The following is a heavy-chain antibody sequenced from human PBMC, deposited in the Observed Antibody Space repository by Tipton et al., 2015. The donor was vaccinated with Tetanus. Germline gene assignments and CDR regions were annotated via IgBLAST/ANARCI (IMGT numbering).Heavy chain of an antibody. V-gene: IGHV1-46*01. CDR2: INPNDGER. CDR1: GYTFTSYL. D-gene: IGHD6-13*01. Sequence: QLVQSGPEMKKPGASVKISCKASGYTFTSYLIHWVRQAPGQGLEWMGIINPNDGERMYAQKFPGRITMTSNVSITTAYLELRNLRADDAAVYFCARGNRGSSWYFWGQGTLVAVSS. J-gene: IGHJ4*02. CDR3: ARGNRGSSWYF.